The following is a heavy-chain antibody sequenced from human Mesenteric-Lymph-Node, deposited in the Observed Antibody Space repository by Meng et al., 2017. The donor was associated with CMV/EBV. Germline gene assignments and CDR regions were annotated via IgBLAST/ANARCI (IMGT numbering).Heavy chain of an antibody. CDR1: GGSISSSSYY. CDR3: VDAGAYVSKGFDP. V-gene: IGHV4-39*01. Sequence: SETLSPTCTVSGGSISSSSYYWGWIRQPPGKGLEWIGSIYYSGRTYYNPSLKSRVTISVDTSKNQFSLKLSSVTAADTAVYYCVDAGAYVSKGFDPWGQGTLVTVSS. D-gene: IGHD4-17*01. CDR2: IYYSGRT. J-gene: IGHJ5*02.